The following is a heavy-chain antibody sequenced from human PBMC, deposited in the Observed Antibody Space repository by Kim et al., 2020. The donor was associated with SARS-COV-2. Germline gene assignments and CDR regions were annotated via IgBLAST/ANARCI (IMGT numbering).Heavy chain of an antibody. V-gene: IGHV1-2*06. D-gene: IGHD3-22*01. CDR1: GYTFTGYY. J-gene: IGHJ2*01. CDR3: ARVRGHYYDSSGYWYFDL. Sequence: ASVKVSCKASGYTFTGYYMHWVRQAPGQGLEWMGRINPNSGGTNYAQKFQGRVTMTRDTSISTAYMELTRLISDDTAVYYCARVRGHYYDSSGYWYFDLWGRGTLVTVSS. CDR2: INPNSGGT.